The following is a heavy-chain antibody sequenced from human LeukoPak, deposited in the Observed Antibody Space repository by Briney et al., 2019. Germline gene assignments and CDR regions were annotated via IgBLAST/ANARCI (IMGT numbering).Heavy chain of an antibody. D-gene: IGHD1-26*01. V-gene: IGHV1-69*13. CDR1: GGTFSSYA. CDR3: ARGTSGSYSDHEYFQH. J-gene: IGHJ1*01. Sequence: SVKVSCKASGGTFSSYAISWVRQAPRQGLEWMGGIIPIFGTANYAQRFQGRVTITADESTSTAYMELSSLRSEDTAVYYCARGTSGSYSDHEYFQHWGQGTLVTVSS. CDR2: IIPIFGTA.